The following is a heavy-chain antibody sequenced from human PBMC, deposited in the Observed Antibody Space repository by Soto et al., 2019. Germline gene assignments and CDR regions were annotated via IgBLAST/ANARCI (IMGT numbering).Heavy chain of an antibody. CDR1: GYSFTSYG. D-gene: IGHD3-3*01. CDR3: GRSPSYFSDWLDP. V-gene: IGHV1-18*01. CDR2: TSAYNGNT. Sequence: ASVKVSYKASGYSFTSYGMSWVRLAPGQALEWMGWTSAYNGNTNCAQKLQGRGTMTTDSSTSTADMELGSLISDGAAVYGCGRSPSYFSDWLDPWGQGTLVTVSS. J-gene: IGHJ5*02.